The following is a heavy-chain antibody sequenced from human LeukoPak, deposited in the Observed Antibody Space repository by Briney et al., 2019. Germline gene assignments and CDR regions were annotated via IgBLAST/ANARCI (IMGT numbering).Heavy chain of an antibody. CDR1: GFTFSSYA. J-gene: IGHJ4*02. CDR2: ISGSGGST. V-gene: IGHV3-23*01. CDR3: AKESAGYGSGSYNY. Sequence: PGGSLRLSCAASGFTFSSYAMSWVRQAPGKGLEWVSAISGSGGSTYYADSAKGRFTISRDNSKNTLYLQMNSLRAEDTAVYYCAKESAGYGSGSYNYWGQGTLVTVSS. D-gene: IGHD3-10*01.